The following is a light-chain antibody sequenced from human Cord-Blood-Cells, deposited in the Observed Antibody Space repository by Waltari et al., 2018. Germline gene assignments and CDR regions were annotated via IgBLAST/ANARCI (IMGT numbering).Light chain of an antibody. Sequence: AIQLTQSPSSLSASVGDRVTITCRASKGISSALAWYEQKPGKAPKLLIYDASSLESGVPSRFSGSGSGTDFTLTISSLQPEYFATYYCQQFNSYPITFGQGTRLEIK. CDR1: KGISSA. CDR3: QQFNSYPIT. V-gene: IGKV1-13*02. CDR2: DAS. J-gene: IGKJ5*01.